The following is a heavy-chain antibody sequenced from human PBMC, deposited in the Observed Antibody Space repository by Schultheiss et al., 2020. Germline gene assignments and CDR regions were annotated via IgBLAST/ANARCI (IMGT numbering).Heavy chain of an antibody. Sequence: SQTLSLTCTVSGGSISSYYWSWIRQPAGKGLEWIGRIYTSGSTYYNPSLKSRVTISVDTSKNQFSLKLSSVTAADTAVYYCARPYYGDYDPSWFDPWGQGTLVNVSS. CDR1: GGSISSYY. D-gene: IGHD4-17*01. CDR2: IYTSGST. CDR3: ARPYYGDYDPSWFDP. V-gene: IGHV4-4*07. J-gene: IGHJ5*02.